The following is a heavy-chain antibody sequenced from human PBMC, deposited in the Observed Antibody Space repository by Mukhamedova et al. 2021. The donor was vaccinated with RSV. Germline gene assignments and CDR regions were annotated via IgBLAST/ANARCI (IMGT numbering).Heavy chain of an antibody. CDR2: IYSGGST. D-gene: IGHD1-26*01. CDR3: ARSTYSGSYFGGAGY. J-gene: IGHJ4*02. Sequence: MSWVRQAPGKGLEWVSVIYSGGSTYYADSVKGRFTISRDNSKNTLYLQMNSLRAEDTAVYYCARSTYSGSYFGGAGYWGQGTLVT. V-gene: IGHV3-53*01.